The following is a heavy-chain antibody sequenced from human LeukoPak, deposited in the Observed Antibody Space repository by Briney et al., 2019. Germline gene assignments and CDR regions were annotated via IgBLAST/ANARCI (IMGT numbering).Heavy chain of an antibody. CDR2: ISSSSTNL. CDR1: GFTFSRHT. D-gene: IGHD1-26*01. J-gene: IGHJ6*03. Sequence: GGSLRLSCAASGFTFSRHTMHWVRQAPGRGLEWVACISSSSTNLYYGDSVKGRFSISRDNPNDSLYLQINSLRADDTAVYYCARSRTASVGSGNYYYYYLDVWGKGTTVTVSS. V-gene: IGHV3-21*06. CDR3: ARSRTASVGSGNYYYYYLDV.